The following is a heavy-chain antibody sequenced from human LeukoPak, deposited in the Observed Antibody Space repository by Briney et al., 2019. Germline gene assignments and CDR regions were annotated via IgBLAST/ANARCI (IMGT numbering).Heavy chain of an antibody. J-gene: IGHJ4*02. D-gene: IGHD2-2*01. Sequence: ASVKVSCKASGYTFTGYYMHWVRQAPGQGLEWMGWINPNSGGTNYAQKFQGRVTMTRDTSISTAYMELSRLRSDDTAVYYCARTLLRGSTSCPGYWGQGTLVTVSS. V-gene: IGHV1-2*02. CDR3: ARTLLRGSTSCPGY. CDR2: INPNSGGT. CDR1: GYTFTGYY.